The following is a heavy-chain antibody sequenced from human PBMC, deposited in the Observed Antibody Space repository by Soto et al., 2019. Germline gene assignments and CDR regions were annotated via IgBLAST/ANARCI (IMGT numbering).Heavy chain of an antibody. D-gene: IGHD3-10*01. CDR1: GLSFSGYY. Sequence: SETLSLTCAVYGLSFSGYYWSWIRQPPGKGLEWIGEINHSGSTNYNPSLKSRVTISVDTSKNQFSLKLSSVTAADTAVYYCARRRHPLGHGSGSYGYWGQGTLVTVSS. CDR2: INHSGST. V-gene: IGHV4-34*01. CDR3: ARRRHPLGHGSGSYGY. J-gene: IGHJ4*02.